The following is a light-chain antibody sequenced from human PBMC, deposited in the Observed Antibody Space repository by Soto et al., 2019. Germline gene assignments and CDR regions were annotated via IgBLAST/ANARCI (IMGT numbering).Light chain of an antibody. J-gene: IGKJ1*01. V-gene: IGKV3-15*01. CDR3: QQYNNWPRT. CDR1: QSISSN. Sequence: EIVLTQSPGTLSLSPGERATLSCRASQSISSNLAWYQQKPGQAPRLLIYGASARATGIPARFSGSGSGTDFTLTISSLQSEDFAVYSCQQYNNWPRTFGQGTKVDI. CDR2: GAS.